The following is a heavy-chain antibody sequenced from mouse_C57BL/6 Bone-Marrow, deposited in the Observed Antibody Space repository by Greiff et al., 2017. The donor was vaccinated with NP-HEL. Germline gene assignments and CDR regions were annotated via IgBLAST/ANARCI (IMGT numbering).Heavy chain of an antibody. Sequence: EVKLMESGGGLVQPGGSMKLSCVASGFTFSNYWMNWVRQSPEKGLEWVAQIRLKSDNYATHYAESVKGRFTISRDDSKSSVYLQMNNLRAEDTGIYYCTEGSWYAMDYWGQGTSVTVSS. CDR3: TEGSWYAMDY. V-gene: IGHV6-3*01. CDR1: GFTFSNYW. J-gene: IGHJ4*01. CDR2: IRLKSDNYAT.